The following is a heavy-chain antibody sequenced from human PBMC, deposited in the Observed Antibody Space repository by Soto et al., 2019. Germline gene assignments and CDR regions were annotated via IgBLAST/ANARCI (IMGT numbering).Heavy chain of an antibody. Sequence: ASVKVSCKASGYTFTGYGISWVRQAPGQGLEWMGWISAYNGNTNYAQKLRGRVTMTTDTSTSTAYMERRSLRSDDTAVFYCARAPFLPRMAAAGIDYWGQGTLVTVSS. D-gene: IGHD6-13*01. CDR3: ARAPFLPRMAAAGIDY. CDR1: GYTFTGYG. CDR2: ISAYNGNT. J-gene: IGHJ4*02. V-gene: IGHV1-18*01.